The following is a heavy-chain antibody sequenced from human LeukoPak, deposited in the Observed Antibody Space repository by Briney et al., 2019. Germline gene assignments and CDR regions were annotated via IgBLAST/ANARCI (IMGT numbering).Heavy chain of an antibody. J-gene: IGHJ3*01. V-gene: IGHV3-7*01. Sequence: GGTLRLSCAASGFTFSSYWMSWVRQAPGKGLEWVANIKQDGSEKYYVDSVKGRFTISRDNAKNSLYLQMNSLRAEDTAVYYCARPLYRTNWGDVLEVWGQGTMVTVSS. D-gene: IGHD7-27*01. CDR1: GFTFSSYW. CDR2: IKQDGSEK. CDR3: ARPLYRTNWGDVLEV.